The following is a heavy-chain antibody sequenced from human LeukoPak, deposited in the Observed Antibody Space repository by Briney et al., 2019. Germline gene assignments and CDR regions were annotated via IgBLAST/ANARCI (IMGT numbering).Heavy chain of an antibody. V-gene: IGHV5-51*01. D-gene: IGHD6-13*01. CDR3: ARLAYSGSWYTTYYFDY. CDR2: IYPGDSDT. Sequence: GESLKISCKGSGYTFTNYYIGWVRQMPGKGLEWMGLIYPGDSDTRYSPSFQGLVTISADKSITTAYLQWSSLKASDTAMYYCARLAYSGSWYTTYYFDYWGQGTLVTVSS. CDR1: GYTFTNYY. J-gene: IGHJ4*02.